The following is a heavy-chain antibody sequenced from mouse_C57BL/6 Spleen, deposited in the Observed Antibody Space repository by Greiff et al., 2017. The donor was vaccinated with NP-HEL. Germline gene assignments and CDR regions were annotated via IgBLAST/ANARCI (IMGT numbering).Heavy chain of an antibody. CDR2: INPSNGGT. J-gene: IGHJ1*03. CDR1: GYTFTSYW. Sequence: QVQLQQPGTELVKPGASVKLSCKASGYTFTSYWMHWVKQRPGQGLEWIGNINPSNGGTNYNEKFKSKATLTVDKSSSTAYMQLSSLTSEDSAVYYCATPYYYGSREGWYFDVWGTGTTVTVSS. CDR3: ATPYYYGSREGWYFDV. V-gene: IGHV1-53*01. D-gene: IGHD1-1*01.